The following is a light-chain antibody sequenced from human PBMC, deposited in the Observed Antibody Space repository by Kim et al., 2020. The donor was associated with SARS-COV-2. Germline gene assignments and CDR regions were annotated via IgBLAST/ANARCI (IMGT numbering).Light chain of an antibody. Sequence: TSVGDRVAITCRASQSISTWLAWYQQKPGKAPKLLIYGASKLETGVPSRFSGSGSGTDFTLNISGLQPDDFATYYCQHYNSDLRTFGQGTKVDIK. CDR1: QSISTW. CDR3: QHYNSDLRT. CDR2: GAS. J-gene: IGKJ1*01. V-gene: IGKV1-5*01.